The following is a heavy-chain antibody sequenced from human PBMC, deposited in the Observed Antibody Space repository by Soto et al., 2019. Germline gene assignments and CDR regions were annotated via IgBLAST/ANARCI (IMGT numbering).Heavy chain of an antibody. CDR3: VRDIMRASAAAALDD. CDR1: GFTFSTYE. Sequence: VQLVESGGGLVQPGGSLRLSCAASGFTFSTYEFNWVRQAPGRGLEWISYISVSGNIIKYADSVKGRFTISRDNAENSLHLHMSSLRVDDTAVYFCVRDIMRASAAAALDDWGQGTQVIVSS. CDR2: ISVSGNII. D-gene: IGHD6-13*01. J-gene: IGHJ4*02. V-gene: IGHV3-48*03.